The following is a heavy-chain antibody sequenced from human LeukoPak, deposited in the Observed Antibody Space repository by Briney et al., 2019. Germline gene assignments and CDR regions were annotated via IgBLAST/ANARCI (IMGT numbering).Heavy chain of an antibody. V-gene: IGHV3-23*01. CDR3: AKGGSDIVLMVYAP. J-gene: IGHJ4*02. D-gene: IGHD2-8*01. CDR1: GFTFSSNA. Sequence: QPGASLRLSCAASGFTFSSNAMSWVRQAPGKGLEWVSGISGSGVSTYYADSVKGRFTISRNNSKNTLYLQMNSLRAEDTAVYYCAKGGSDIVLMVYAPWGQGTLVTVSS. CDR2: ISGSGVST.